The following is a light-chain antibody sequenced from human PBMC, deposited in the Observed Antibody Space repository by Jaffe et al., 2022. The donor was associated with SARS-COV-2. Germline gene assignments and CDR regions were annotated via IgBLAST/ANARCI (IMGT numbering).Light chain of an antibody. V-gene: IGKV3D-15*01. Sequence: EIVMTQSPATLSVSPGERATLSCRASQSVTSNLAWYQQKPGQAPRLLIYGAFTRATGTPARFSGSGSGTEFTLTISSLQSEDFAVYYCQQYYNWRTFGQGTKVEIK. CDR3: QQYYNWRT. CDR1: QSVTSN. CDR2: GAF. J-gene: IGKJ1*01.